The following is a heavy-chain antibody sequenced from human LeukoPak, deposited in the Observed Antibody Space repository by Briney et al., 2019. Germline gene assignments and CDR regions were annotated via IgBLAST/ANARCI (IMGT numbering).Heavy chain of an antibody. CDR1: GLTFSRHW. CDR2: ILAEGRHK. J-gene: IGHJ4*02. V-gene: IGHV3-7*02. D-gene: IGHD5-18*01. Sequence: GGSLRLSCAASGLTFSRHWMNWVRPTPRQGPGWVANILAEGRHKFHLDSVKGRFTISRDNATHFLPLEITAVRADDTHVFLCARVKRYNFGYGTDYWGQGSLVAVSS. CDR3: ARVKRYNFGYGTDY.